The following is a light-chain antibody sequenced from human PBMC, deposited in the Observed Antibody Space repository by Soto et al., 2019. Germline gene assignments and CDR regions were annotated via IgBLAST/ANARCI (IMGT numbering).Light chain of an antibody. Sequence: EIVLTQSPATLSLSPGERATLCCRASQSVSTSLVGCQQEPGQTPRLLIYGASTRATGIPARFSGGGSGTEFTLTISSLQAEDFAVYYCQQYNNWPPITFGQGTRLEIK. J-gene: IGKJ5*01. CDR2: GAS. CDR1: QSVSTS. CDR3: QQYNNWPPIT. V-gene: IGKV3-15*01.